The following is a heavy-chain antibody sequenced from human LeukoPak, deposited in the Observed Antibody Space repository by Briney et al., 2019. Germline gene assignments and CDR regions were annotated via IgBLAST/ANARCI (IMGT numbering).Heavy chain of an antibody. CDR3: ARHGVTGSSSSPNDY. J-gene: IGHJ4*02. V-gene: IGHV5-51*01. Sequence: GESPKISCQGSGYSFSTYWIAWVRQMPGKGLELMGIIYPGDSDTRYSPSFQGQVTISADKSISTAYLQWSSLKVSDSAKYYCARHGVTGSSSSPNDYWGQGTLVTVSS. CDR1: GYSFSTYW. D-gene: IGHD6-6*01. CDR2: IYPGDSDT.